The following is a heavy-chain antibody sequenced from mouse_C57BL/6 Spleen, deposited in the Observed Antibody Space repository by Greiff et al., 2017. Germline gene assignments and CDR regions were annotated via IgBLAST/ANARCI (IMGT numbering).Heavy chain of an antibody. CDR2: ISSGSSTI. CDR3: GGTEGYFDV. J-gene: IGHJ1*03. CDR1: GFTFSDYG. V-gene: IGHV5-17*01. Sequence: EVQLQESGGGLVKPGGSLKLSCAASGFTFSDYGMHWVRQAPEKGLEWVAYISSGSSTIYYADTVKGRFTISRDNAKNTLFLQMTSLRSEDTAMYYYGGTEGYFDVWGTGTTVTVSS.